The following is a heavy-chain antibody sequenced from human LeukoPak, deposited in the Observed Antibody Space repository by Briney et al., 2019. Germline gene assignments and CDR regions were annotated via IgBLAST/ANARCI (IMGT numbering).Heavy chain of an antibody. Sequence: PGGSLRLSCAASGFTFSSYAMHWVRQAPGKGLEWVAVISYDGSNKYYADSVKGRFTISRDNSKNTLYLQMNSLRAEDTAVYYCAREVGNYYDSSGYYSPWGQGTLVTVSS. CDR1: GFTFSSYA. V-gene: IGHV3-30*04. CDR2: ISYDGSNK. CDR3: AREVGNYYDSSGYYSP. J-gene: IGHJ5*02. D-gene: IGHD3-22*01.